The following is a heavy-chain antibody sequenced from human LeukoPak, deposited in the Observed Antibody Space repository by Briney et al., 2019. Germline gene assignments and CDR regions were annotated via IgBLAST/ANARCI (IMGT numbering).Heavy chain of an antibody. CDR1: GGSISSGSYY. CDR2: IYTSGST. Sequence: PSQTLSLTCTVPGGSISSGSYYWSWIPQPAGKGLEWIGRIYTSGSTNYNPSLKSRVPISVDTSKNQFSLKLSSVTAADTAVYYCAVEGGSGSYPWGQGTLVTVSS. J-gene: IGHJ5*02. D-gene: IGHD3-10*01. V-gene: IGHV4-61*02. CDR3: AVEGGSGSYP.